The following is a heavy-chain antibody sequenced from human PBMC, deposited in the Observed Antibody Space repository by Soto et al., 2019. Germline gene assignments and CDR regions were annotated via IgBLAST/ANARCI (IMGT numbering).Heavy chain of an antibody. CDR3: ERWRYGDY. Sequence: QVQLVPSGAEVKKRGASVNVSCKASRYTVTRYGLSWVRQDPGQGLEWAGWISAYNGNTKYAKKVQGRVTVDTDTSTSTAYMELRSLRSDDTAVYYCERWRYGDYWGQGTLVTTSS. CDR1: RYTVTRYG. V-gene: IGHV1-18*01. CDR2: ISAYNGNT. D-gene: IGHD3-3*01. J-gene: IGHJ4*02.